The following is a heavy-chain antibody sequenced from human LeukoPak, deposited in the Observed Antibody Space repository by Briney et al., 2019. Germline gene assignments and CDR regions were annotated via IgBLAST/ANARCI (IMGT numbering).Heavy chain of an antibody. J-gene: IGHJ4*02. CDR1: GGSISSGAYY. V-gene: IGHV4-31*03. D-gene: IGHD1-26*01. CDR3: ARVSGSYVYFDY. Sequence: SETLSLTCTVSGGSISSGAYYWSWIRQRPGKGLEWIGYIYYSGSTYYNPSLKSRVTISVDTSKNQFSLKLNSVTAADTAVYYCARVSGSYVYFDYWGQGTLVTVSS. CDR2: IYYSGST.